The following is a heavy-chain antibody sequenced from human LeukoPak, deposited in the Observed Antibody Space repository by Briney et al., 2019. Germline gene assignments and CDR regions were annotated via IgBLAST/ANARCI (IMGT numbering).Heavy chain of an antibody. CDR1: GYTFTSYY. J-gene: IGHJ4*02. Sequence: ASVKVSCKASGYTFTSYYIHWVRQAPGQGLEWMGIINPSGGSTSYAQKFQGRVTMTRDTSTSTVYMELSSLRSEDTGVYYCASQLHSSGYYYGYWGQGTLVTVSS. V-gene: IGHV1-46*01. CDR3: ASQLHSSGYYYGY. CDR2: INPSGGST. D-gene: IGHD3-22*01.